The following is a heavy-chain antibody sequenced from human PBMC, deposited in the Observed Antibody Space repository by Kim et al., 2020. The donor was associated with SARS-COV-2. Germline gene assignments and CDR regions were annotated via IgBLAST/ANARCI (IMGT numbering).Heavy chain of an antibody. J-gene: IGHJ6*02. CDR3: ARHVGMTTVTTGYYGMDV. V-gene: IGHV4-39*01. CDR2: IYYSGST. D-gene: IGHD4-17*01. Sequence: SETLSLTCTVSGGSISSSSYYWGWIRQPPGKGLEWIGSIYYSGSTYYNPSLKSRVTISVDTSKNQFSLKLSSVTAADTAVYYCARHVGMTTVTTGYYGMDVWGQGTTVTVSS. CDR1: GGSISSSSYY.